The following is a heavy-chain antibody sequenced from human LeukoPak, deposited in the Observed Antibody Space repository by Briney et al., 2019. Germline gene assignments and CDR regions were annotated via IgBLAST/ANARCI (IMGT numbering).Heavy chain of an antibody. Sequence: ASVKVSCKASGYTFTSYDINWVRQATGQGLEWMGWMNPNSGKTGYAQKFQGRVTITWDTSISTVYMELTSLRSEDTAVYYCARVLGYSSSQWYYFDSWGQGTLVTVSS. CDR1: GYTFTSYD. V-gene: IGHV1-8*01. J-gene: IGHJ4*02. CDR3: ARVLGYSSSQWYYFDS. D-gene: IGHD6-13*01. CDR2: MNPNSGKT.